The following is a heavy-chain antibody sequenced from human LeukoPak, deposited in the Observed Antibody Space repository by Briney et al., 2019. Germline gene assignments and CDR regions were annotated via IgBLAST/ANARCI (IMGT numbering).Heavy chain of an antibody. V-gene: IGHV3-66*01. J-gene: IGHJ6*02. Sequence: GGSLRLSCAASGFTVSSNYMSWVRQAPGKGLEWVSVIYSGGSTYYADSVKGRFTTSRDNSNNTLYLQTSSLRAEDTAVYYCAKAGGHSPYYALDVWGQGTTVTVSS. CDR3: AKAGGHSPYYALDV. D-gene: IGHD1-26*01. CDR1: GFTVSSNY. CDR2: IYSGGST.